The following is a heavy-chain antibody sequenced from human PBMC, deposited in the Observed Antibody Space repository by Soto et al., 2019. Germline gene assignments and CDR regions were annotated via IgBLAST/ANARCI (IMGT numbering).Heavy chain of an antibody. Sequence: ASVKVSCKASGYTFTSYAMHWVRQAPGQRLEWMGWINAGNGNTKYSQKFQGRVTITRDTSASTAYMELSSLRSEDTAVYYCARAGAFYCSSTSCYPRYYYYYGMDVWGQGTTVTVS. J-gene: IGHJ6*02. V-gene: IGHV1-3*01. D-gene: IGHD2-2*01. CDR3: ARAGAFYCSSTSCYPRYYYYYGMDV. CDR2: INAGNGNT. CDR1: GYTFTSYA.